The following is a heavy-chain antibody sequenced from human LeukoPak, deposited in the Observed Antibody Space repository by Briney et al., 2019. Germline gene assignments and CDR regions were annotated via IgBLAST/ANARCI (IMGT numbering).Heavy chain of an antibody. CDR3: ATPGTMVRGTKGYYGMDV. D-gene: IGHD3-10*01. Sequence: GGSLRLSCAASGFTFSDYYMSWIRQAPGKGLEWVSYISSSGSTIYYADSVKGRFTTSRDNAKNSLYLQMNSLRAEDTAVYYCATPGTMVRGTKGYYGMDVWGQGTTVTVSS. CDR2: ISSSGSTI. J-gene: IGHJ6*02. V-gene: IGHV3-11*01. CDR1: GFTFSDYY.